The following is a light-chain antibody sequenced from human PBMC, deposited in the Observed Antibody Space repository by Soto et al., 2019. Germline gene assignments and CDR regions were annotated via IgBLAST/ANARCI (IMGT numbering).Light chain of an antibody. CDR3: QQSYLTPFT. CDR2: AAS. J-gene: IGKJ4*01. CDR1: QTLDTY. V-gene: IGKV1-39*01. Sequence: DIQMNQSPTSLSASVGDRVTITCRASQTLDTYLNWFQQRPGQGPKLLIYAASELQSGVPSRFSGSGSWTDFTLTISSLQPEDFAIYDCQQSYLTPFTFGGGTKVEIK.